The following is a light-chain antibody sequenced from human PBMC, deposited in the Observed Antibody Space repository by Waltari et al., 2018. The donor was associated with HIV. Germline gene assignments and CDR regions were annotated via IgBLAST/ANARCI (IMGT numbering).Light chain of an antibody. CDR2: GAS. CDR1: QNVNNN. Sequence: EIVLTQSPAILSVSPGERATLSCRASQNVNNNLAWYQQKNGQAPRLLIYGASTSATDVPGRFSGSGSGTEFTLTVSNLQSEDFAVYYCQQYNNWPQTFGQGTNVEIK. J-gene: IGKJ2*01. V-gene: IGKV3-15*01. CDR3: QQYNNWPQT.